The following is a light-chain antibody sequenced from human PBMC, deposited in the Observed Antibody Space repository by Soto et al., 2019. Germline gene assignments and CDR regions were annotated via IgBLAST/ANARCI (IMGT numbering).Light chain of an antibody. CDR3: QNWSTDIRV. J-gene: IGLJ3*02. Sequence: QAVVTQPPSASASLGASVKLTCTLSSGHNSYAIAWHQQQPETGPRYLMKLNSDGSHSKGDGIPDRFSGSSSGAERYLTISSRQSEDEADYYCQNWSTDIRVFGGGTKLTVL. V-gene: IGLV4-69*01. CDR1: SGHNSYA. CDR2: LNSDGSH.